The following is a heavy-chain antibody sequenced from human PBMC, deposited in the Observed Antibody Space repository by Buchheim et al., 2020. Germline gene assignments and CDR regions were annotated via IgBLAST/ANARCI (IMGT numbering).Heavy chain of an antibody. Sequence: QVQLQQWGAGLLKPSETLSLTCGVSGGSFSGHYSTWIRQSPGKGLEWIGEMSHRGSPNYNPSLKSRVTISVDTSKNQFSLKLSSVTAADTAVYYCARVRRGTMIVVVIRPHWYFDLWGRGTL. CDR2: MSHRGSP. CDR1: GGSFSGHY. J-gene: IGHJ2*01. D-gene: IGHD3-22*01. CDR3: ARVRRGTMIVVVIRPHWYFDL. V-gene: IGHV4-34*01.